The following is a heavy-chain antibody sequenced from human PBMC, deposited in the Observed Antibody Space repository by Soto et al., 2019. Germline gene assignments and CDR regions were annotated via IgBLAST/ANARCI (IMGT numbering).Heavy chain of an antibody. V-gene: IGHV3-23*01. CDR3: ARDNWNGAYYGLDV. CDR1: HFAFNIDA. J-gene: IGHJ6*02. CDR2: MSGSGSSI. Sequence: EAQLLESGGGLVQPGESLTLSCVASHFAFNIDAMSWVRQAPGKGLEWVSSMSGSGSSIYYADSVKGRFTITRDKPKKTLYLQLNSLRAEDTAVYWCARDNWNGAYYGLDVWGQGTTVTVS. D-gene: IGHD1-20*01.